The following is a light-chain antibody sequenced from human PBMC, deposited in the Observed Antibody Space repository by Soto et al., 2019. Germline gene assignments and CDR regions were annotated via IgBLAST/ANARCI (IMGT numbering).Light chain of an antibody. CDR3: PQLFDSLIP. CDR1: QVISTS. Sequence: IHLTLNPNFLSRSIGESVTITCRASQVISTSLAWYQVKPGKAPKLLIYAASTLESGVPSRFSATVSGTEFSLTITSLQPEDFATYYCPQLFDSLIPFCHVRRPAIK. V-gene: IGKV1-9*01. J-gene: IGKJ5*01. CDR2: AAS.